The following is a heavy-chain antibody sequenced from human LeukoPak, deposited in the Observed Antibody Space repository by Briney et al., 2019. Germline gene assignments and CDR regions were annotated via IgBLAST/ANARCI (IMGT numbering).Heavy chain of an antibody. J-gene: IGHJ4*02. V-gene: IGHV3-30*18. CDR2: ISYDGSNK. CDR1: GFTFSSYG. Sequence: GGSLRLSCAASGFTFSSYGMHWVRQAPGKGLEWVAVISYDGSNKYYADSVKGRFTISRDNSKNTLYLQMNSLRAEDTAVYYCAKVGLTGTSLDYWGQGTLVTVSS. CDR3: AKVGLTGTSLDY. D-gene: IGHD1-7*01.